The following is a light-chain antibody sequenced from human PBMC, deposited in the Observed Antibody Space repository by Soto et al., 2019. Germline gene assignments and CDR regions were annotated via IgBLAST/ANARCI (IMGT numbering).Light chain of an antibody. CDR3: SSYTITTALL. V-gene: IGLV2-14*01. CDR1: SSDVGGYNY. Sequence: QSALTQPASVSGSPGQSITISCTGTSSDVGGYNYVSWYQQHPGKAPKLMIYEVSSRPSGVSNRFSGSKSGNTASLTISGLQAEDEADYYCSSYTITTALLFGTGTKVTVL. J-gene: IGLJ1*01. CDR2: EVS.